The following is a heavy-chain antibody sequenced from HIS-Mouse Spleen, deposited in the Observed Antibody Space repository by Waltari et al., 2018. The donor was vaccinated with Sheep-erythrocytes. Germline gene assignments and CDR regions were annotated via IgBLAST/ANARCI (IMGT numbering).Heavy chain of an antibody. V-gene: IGHV5-51*01. J-gene: IGHJ4*02. CDR2: IYPGDSDT. CDR3: ARLFYVDIVATTLFDY. D-gene: IGHD5-12*01. CDR1: GYSFTSYW. Sequence: AEVKKPGESLKISCKGSGYSFTSYWIGWVRQMPGKGLEWMGIIYPGDSDTRYSPSFQGQVTISADKSISTAYLQWSSLKASDTAMYYGARLFYVDIVATTLFDYWGQGTLVTVSS.